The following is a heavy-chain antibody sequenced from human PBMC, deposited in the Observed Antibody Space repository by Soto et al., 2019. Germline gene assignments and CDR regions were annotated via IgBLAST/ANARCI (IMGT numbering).Heavy chain of an antibody. CDR3: AIDLGYCSSTSCYVFDY. Sequence: EVQLVESGGGLVQPGRSLRLSCAASGFTFDDYAMHWVRQAPGKGLEWVSGISGNSGSIGYADSVKGRFTISRDNAKNSLYLQMNSLRAEDTALYYCAIDLGYCSSTSCYVFDYWGQGTLVTVSS. J-gene: IGHJ4*02. V-gene: IGHV3-9*01. CDR1: GFTFDDYA. D-gene: IGHD2-2*01. CDR2: ISGNSGSI.